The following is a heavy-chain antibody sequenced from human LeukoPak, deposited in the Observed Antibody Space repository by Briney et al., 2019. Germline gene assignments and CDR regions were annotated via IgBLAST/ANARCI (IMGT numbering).Heavy chain of an antibody. CDR2: ISGSGGST. CDR1: GFTFSSYS. J-gene: IGHJ4*02. Sequence: GASLRLSCAASGFTFSSYSMSWVRQAPGKGLEWVSAISGSGGSTYYVDSLKGRFTISRDNSKNTLYLQMNSLRAEDMAVYYCAKDEFFGRSTSCYDYWGQGTLVTVSS. V-gene: IGHV3-23*01. CDR3: AKDEFFGRSTSCYDY. D-gene: IGHD2-2*01.